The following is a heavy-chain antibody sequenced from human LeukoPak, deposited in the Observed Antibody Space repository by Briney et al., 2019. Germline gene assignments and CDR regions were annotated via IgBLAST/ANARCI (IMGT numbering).Heavy chain of an antibody. V-gene: IGHV4-59*08. CDR3: ARGVSYYDILTGYYTPFGFDY. CDR2: IYYSGST. Sequence: SETLSLTCTVSGGSISSYYWSWIRQPPGKGLEWIGYIYYSGSTNYNPSLKSRVTISVDTSKNQFSLKLSSVTAADTAVYYCARGVSYYDILTGYYTPFGFDYWGQGTLVTVSS. CDR1: GGSISSYY. J-gene: IGHJ4*02. D-gene: IGHD3-9*01.